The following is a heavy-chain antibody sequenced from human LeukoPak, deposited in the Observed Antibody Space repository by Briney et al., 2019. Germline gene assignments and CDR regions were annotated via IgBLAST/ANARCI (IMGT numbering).Heavy chain of an antibody. J-gene: IGHJ4*02. V-gene: IGHV4-4*02. CDR3: ASRLYDSARNFDY. Sequence: SETLSLTCDVSGGSISISKWWSWVRQLPGKGLEWIGEIYHSGSTNYNPSLKSRVTISVDKSKNQFSLKLTSVTAADTAVYYCASRLYDSARNFDYWGQGTLVTVSS. CDR1: GGSISISKW. CDR2: IYHSGST. D-gene: IGHD3-22*01.